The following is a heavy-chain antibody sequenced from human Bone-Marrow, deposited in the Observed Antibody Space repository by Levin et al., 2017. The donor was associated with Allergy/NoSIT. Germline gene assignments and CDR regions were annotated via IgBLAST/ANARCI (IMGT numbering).Heavy chain of an antibody. V-gene: IGHV1-3*01. D-gene: IGHD3-16*01. CDR3: ARGRGNYYFDY. J-gene: IGHJ4*02. Sequence: ASVKVSCKASGYTFKTYAIHWVRQAPGQRLEWMGWINAGDGKSEYSQKFQRRVTITRDTSASTAYMELSSLRSEDTAVYYCARGRGNYYFDYWGQGALVNVSS. CDR2: INAGDGKS. CDR1: GYTFKTYA.